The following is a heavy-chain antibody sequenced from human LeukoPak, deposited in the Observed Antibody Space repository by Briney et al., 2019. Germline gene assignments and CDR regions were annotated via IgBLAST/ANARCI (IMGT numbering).Heavy chain of an antibody. CDR1: GYTFTGYY. CDR3: ARDQWGIVGATTGY. D-gene: IGHD1-26*01. J-gene: IGHJ4*02. CDR2: INPNSGGT. V-gene: IGHV1-2*06. Sequence: ASVKVSCKASGYTFTGYYMHWVRQAPGQGLEWMGRINPNSGGTNYAQKLQGRVTMTTDTSTSTVYMELSSLRSEDTAVYYCARDQWGIVGATTGYWGQGTLVTVSS.